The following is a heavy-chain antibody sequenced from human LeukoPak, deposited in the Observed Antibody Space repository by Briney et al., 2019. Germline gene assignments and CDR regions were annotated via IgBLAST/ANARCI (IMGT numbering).Heavy chain of an antibody. CDR3: ARRPWDGYWFDP. V-gene: IGHV4-59*08. CDR2: IYYSGST. Sequence: KPSETLSLTCTVSGGSISSYYWSWIRQPPGKGLEWIGYIYYSGSTNYNPSLKSRVTISVDTSKNQFSLKLSSVTAADTAVYYCARRPWDGYWFDPWGQGTLVTVSS. D-gene: IGHD1-26*01. J-gene: IGHJ5*02. CDR1: GGSISSYY.